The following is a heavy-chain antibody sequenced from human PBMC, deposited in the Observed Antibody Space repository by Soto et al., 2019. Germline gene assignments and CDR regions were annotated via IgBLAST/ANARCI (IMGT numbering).Heavy chain of an antibody. V-gene: IGHV3-21*01. CDR3: ASSYSSSWYGDY. J-gene: IGHJ4*02. D-gene: IGHD6-13*01. CDR2: ISSSSSYI. CDR1: GFTFSSYS. Sequence: EVQLVESGGGLVKPGGSLRLSCAASGFTFSSYSMNWVRQAPGKGLEWVSSISSSSSYIYYADSVTGRFTISRDNAKNSLYLQMNSLRAEDTAVYYCASSYSSSWYGDYWGQGTLVTVSS.